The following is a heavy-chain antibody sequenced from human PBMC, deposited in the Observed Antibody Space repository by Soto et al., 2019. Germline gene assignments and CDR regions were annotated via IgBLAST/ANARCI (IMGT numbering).Heavy chain of an antibody. V-gene: IGHV4-39*01. CDR3: ASPTTVGPSFES. J-gene: IGHJ4*02. Sequence: QLQLQESGPGLVKPSETLSLTCTVSGGSISSSSYYWGWIRQPPGKGLEWIGSIYYSGSTYYNPSLKSRVPLPVDTSKNQFSLKLSSATAADPAVDYCASPTTVGPSFESWGQGTLVTVSS. CDR2: IYYSGST. D-gene: IGHD4-17*01. CDR1: GGSISSSSYY.